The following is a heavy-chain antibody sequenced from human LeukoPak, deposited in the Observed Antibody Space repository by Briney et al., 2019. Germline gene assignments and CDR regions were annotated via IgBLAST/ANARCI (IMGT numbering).Heavy chain of an antibody. CDR2: ISGSGGST. Sequence: GGSLRLSCAASGFTFSSYAMSWVRQAPGKGLEWVSTISGSGGSTNYADSVKGRFTISRDNSKNTLYLQMNSLRAEDTAVYYCAKTPDIVATVHLDYWGQGTLVIVSS. V-gene: IGHV3-23*01. J-gene: IGHJ4*02. CDR3: AKTPDIVATVHLDY. D-gene: IGHD5-12*01. CDR1: GFTFSSYA.